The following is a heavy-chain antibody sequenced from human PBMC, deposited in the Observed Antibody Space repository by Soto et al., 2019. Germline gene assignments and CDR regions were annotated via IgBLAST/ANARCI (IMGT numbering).Heavy chain of an antibody. CDR3: AKEMAIVVVLSCIGYYYDVMYV. D-gene: IGHD2-15*01. V-gene: IGHV3-23*01. CDR1: GFTFSSYA. CDR2: ISGSGGST. J-gene: IGHJ6*02. Sequence: GSLRLSCAASGFTFSSYAMSWVRQAPGKGLEWVSAISGSGGSTYYADSVKGRFTISRDNSKNTLYLQMNSLRAEDTAVYYCAKEMAIVVVLSCIGYYYDVMYVWGQGSSVTVSS.